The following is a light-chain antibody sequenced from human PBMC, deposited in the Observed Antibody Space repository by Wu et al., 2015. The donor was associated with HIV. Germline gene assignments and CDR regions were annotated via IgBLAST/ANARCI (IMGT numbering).Light chain of an antibody. V-gene: IGKV1-9*01. CDR1: QDISFY. Sequence: DIQLTQSPSFLSASVGDRVTITCRASQDISFYLAWYQQKPGEVPQLLIYAASTLQSAIPSRFSGSGSGTEFTLTISSLQPEDFATYFCQQVTKYPYTFGQGTKVEIK. CDR3: QQVTKYPYT. J-gene: IGKJ2*01. CDR2: AAS.